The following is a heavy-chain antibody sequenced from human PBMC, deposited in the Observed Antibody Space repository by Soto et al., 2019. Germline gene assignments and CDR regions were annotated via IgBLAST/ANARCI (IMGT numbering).Heavy chain of an antibody. J-gene: IGHJ5*02. CDR2: ISAYNGNT. D-gene: IGHD3-3*01. V-gene: IGHV1-18*01. Sequence: QVQLVQSGAEVKKPGASVKVSCKASGYTFTSYGISWVRQAPGQGLEWMGWISAYNGNTNYAQKLQGRVTMTTDTATSTAYMELGSLRSDDTAVYYCASMGGGTIFGVVTPMVFDPWGQGTLVTVSS. CDR3: ASMGGGTIFGVVTPMVFDP. CDR1: GYTFTSYG.